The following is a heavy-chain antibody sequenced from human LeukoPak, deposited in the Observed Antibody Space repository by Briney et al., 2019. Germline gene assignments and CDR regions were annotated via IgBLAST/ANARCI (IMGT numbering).Heavy chain of an antibody. D-gene: IGHD3-10*01. CDR2: INPKSGAT. Sequence: ASVKVSCKASGYTFTGYYIHWVRQAPRQGLEWMGWINPKSGATNYAQNFQGRVAMTRDTPITTAYMDLTRLTSDDTAIYYCARDSRGEGEGYHWFDPWGQGTLVTVSS. CDR3: ARDSRGEGEGYHWFDP. J-gene: IGHJ5*02. CDR1: GYTFTGYY. V-gene: IGHV1-2*02.